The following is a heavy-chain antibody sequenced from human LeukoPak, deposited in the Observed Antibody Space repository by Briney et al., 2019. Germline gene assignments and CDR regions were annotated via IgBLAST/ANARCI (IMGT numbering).Heavy chain of an antibody. CDR1: GGSISSYY. Sequence: SETLSLTCTVSGGSISSYYWSWIRQPPGKGLEWIGYIYYSGSTNHNPSLKSRVTISLDTSKNQFSLKLSSVTAADTAVYYCASAEPRGIIWYPYWGQGTLVTVSS. CDR2: IYYSGST. D-gene: IGHD6-13*01. V-gene: IGHV4-59*01. J-gene: IGHJ4*02. CDR3: ASAEPRGIIWYPY.